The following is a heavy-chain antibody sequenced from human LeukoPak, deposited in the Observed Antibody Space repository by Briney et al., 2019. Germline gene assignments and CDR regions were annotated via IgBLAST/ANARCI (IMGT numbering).Heavy chain of an antibody. Sequence: GASVKVSCKASGYTFTSYGISWVRQAPGQGLEWMGWISAYNGNTNYAQKLQGRVTVTTDTSTSTAYMELMSLRSDDTAVYYCARVGYGSGWYSLDFDYWGQGTLVTVSS. CDR2: ISAYNGNT. D-gene: IGHD6-19*01. J-gene: IGHJ4*02. V-gene: IGHV1-18*01. CDR1: GYTFTSYG. CDR3: ARVGYGSGWYSLDFDY.